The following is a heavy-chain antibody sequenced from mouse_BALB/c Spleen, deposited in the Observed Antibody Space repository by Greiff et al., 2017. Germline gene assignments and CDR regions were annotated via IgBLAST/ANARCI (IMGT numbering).Heavy chain of an antibody. CDR2: ISYDGSN. V-gene: IGHV3-6*02. CDR3: ARGHYYGSRTYAMDY. CDR1: GYSITSGYY. J-gene: IGHJ4*01. D-gene: IGHD1-1*01. Sequence: EESGPGLVKPSQSLSLTCSVTGYSITSGYYWNWIRQFPGNKLEWMGYISYDGSNNYNPSLKNRISITRDTSKNQFFLKLNSVTTEDTATYYCARGHYYGSRTYAMDYWGQGTSVTVSS.